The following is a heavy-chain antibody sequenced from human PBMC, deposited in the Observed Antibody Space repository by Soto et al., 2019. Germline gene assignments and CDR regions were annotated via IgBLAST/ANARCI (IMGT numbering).Heavy chain of an antibody. J-gene: IGHJ5*02. D-gene: IGHD1-7*01. V-gene: IGHV4-34*01. CDR3: ARGYNWNYCLDP. Sequence: QVQLQQWGAGLLKPSETLSLTCAVYGGSFSGYYWSWIRQPPGKGLEWIGEINHSGSTNYNPSLKSRVTISVDTSKNQFSLKLSSVTAADTAVYYCARGYNWNYCLDPWGQGTLVTVSS. CDR1: GGSFSGYY. CDR2: INHSGST.